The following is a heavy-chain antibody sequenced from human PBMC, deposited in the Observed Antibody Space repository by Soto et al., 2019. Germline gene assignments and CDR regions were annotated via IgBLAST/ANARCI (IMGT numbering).Heavy chain of an antibody. CDR2: VNAGNGHT. CDR3: VSPRGGYFEDAFDI. J-gene: IGHJ3*02. Sequence: ASVKVSCKASGHTFSNYALHWVRQAPGQRLEWMGWVNAGNGHTKYSQNFQGRVTFTRDTSASTVYMELSSLTSEDTAVYYCVSPRGGYFEDAFDIWGQGTMVTVSS. CDR1: GHTFSNYA. V-gene: IGHV1-3*01. D-gene: IGHD3-22*01.